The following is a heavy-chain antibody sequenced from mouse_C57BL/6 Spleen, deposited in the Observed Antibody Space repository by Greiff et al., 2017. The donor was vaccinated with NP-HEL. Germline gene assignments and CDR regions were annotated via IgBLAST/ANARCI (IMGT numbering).Heavy chain of an antibody. J-gene: IGHJ4*01. CDR1: GYTFTSYG. CDR3: ARGLTGYAMDY. D-gene: IGHD4-1*01. V-gene: IGHV1-81*01. CDR2: IYPRSGNT. Sequence: VKLQESGAELARPGASVKLSCKASGYTFTSYGISWVKQRTGQGLEWIGEIYPRSGNTYYNEKFKGKATLTADKSSSTAYMELRSLTSEDSAVYFCARGLTGYAMDYWGQGTSVTVSS.